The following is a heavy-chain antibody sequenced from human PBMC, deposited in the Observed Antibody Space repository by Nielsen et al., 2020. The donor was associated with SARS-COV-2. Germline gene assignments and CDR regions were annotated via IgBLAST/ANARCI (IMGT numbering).Heavy chain of an antibody. Sequence: ASVKVPCKASGYTFTNYAMNWVRQAPGQGLEWMGWINTNTGNPMYAQGFTGRFVFSLDTSVSTAYLQISSLKAEDTAVYYCARDFSIWFGEFLEDNVPIYYYYGMDVWGQGTTVTVSS. V-gene: IGHV7-4-1*02. CDR2: INTNTGNP. J-gene: IGHJ6*02. CDR1: GYTFTNYA. D-gene: IGHD3-10*01. CDR3: ARDFSIWFGEFLEDNVPIYYYYGMDV.